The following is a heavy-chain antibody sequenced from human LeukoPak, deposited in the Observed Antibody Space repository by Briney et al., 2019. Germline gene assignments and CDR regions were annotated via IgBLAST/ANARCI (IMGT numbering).Heavy chain of an antibody. CDR1: GYTFTGYY. CDR2: INPNSGGT. Sequence: ASVKVSCKASGYTFTGYYMHWVRQAPGQGLEWMGRINPNSGGTNYAQKFQGRVTMTRDTSISTAYMELSRLRSDDTAVYYCARATVTTITWDYYYYMDVWGKGTTVTVSS. V-gene: IGHV1-2*06. D-gene: IGHD4-11*01. J-gene: IGHJ6*03. CDR3: ARATVTTITWDYYYYMDV.